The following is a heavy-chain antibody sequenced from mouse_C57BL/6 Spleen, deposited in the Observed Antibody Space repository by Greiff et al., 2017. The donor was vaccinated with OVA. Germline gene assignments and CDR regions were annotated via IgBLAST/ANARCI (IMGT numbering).Heavy chain of an antibody. Sequence: VQRLESGAELVRPGASVKLSCKASGYTFTDYYINWVKQRPGQGLEWIARIYPGSGNTYYNEKFKGKATLTAEKSSSTAYMQLSSLTSEDSAVYFCARGGPMDYWGQGTSVTVSS. V-gene: IGHV1-76*01. D-gene: IGHD1-1*02. CDR3: ARGGPMDY. J-gene: IGHJ4*01. CDR2: IYPGSGNT. CDR1: GYTFTDYY.